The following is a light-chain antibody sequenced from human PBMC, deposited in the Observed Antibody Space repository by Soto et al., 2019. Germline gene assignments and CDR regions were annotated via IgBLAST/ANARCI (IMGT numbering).Light chain of an antibody. V-gene: IGKV3-20*01. CDR3: QHYGTTPST. CDR1: QSVCCRC. J-gene: IGKJ1*01. CDR2: GAS. Sequence: ETVLTQSPGTLSLSPGERVTLSCMASQSVCCRCLAWYQQKPGQSPRLLIYGASSRATGIPDRFSGSGSGTDFTLTISRLEPEDFAVYYCQHYGTTPSTFGQGTKVGIK.